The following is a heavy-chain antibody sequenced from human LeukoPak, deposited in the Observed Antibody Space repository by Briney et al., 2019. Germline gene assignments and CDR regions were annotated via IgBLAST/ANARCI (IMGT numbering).Heavy chain of an antibody. CDR2: ISWDGTP. J-gene: IGHJ4*02. Sequence: PGGSLRLSCAASGFNFKDYTMRWVRQAPGKTLEWVSLISWDGTPYYTDSVKGRFTISRDNSKNSLYLQMGTLRSEDAAFYYCVKDLSYESSGYVFDHWGQGTLVTVSS. D-gene: IGHD3-22*01. CDR3: VKDLSYESSGYVFDH. CDR1: GFNFKDYT. V-gene: IGHV3-43*01.